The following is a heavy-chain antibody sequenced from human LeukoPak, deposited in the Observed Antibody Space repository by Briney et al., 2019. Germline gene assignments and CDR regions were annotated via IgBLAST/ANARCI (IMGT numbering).Heavy chain of an antibody. Sequence: GSSVKVSCKASGGTFSSYAISWVRQAPGQGLEWMGRIIPILGIANYAQKLQGRVTITADKSTSTAYMELSSLRSEDTAVYYCARGRWQLASYFDYWGQGTLVTVSS. J-gene: IGHJ4*02. CDR1: GGTFSSYA. CDR3: ARGRWQLASYFDY. CDR2: IIPILGIA. D-gene: IGHD2-15*01. V-gene: IGHV1-69*04.